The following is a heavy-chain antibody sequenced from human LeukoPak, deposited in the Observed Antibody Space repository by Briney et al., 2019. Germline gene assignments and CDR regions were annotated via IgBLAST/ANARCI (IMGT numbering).Heavy chain of an antibody. V-gene: IGHV3-21*01. J-gene: IGHJ3*02. CDR3: AREWRYCSGGSCYSDAFDI. D-gene: IGHD2-15*01. CDR1: GFTFSSYS. Sequence: GGSLRLSCVASGFTFSSYSMNWVRQAPGKGLEWVSSISSSSSYIYYADSVKGRFTISRDNAKNSLYLQMNSLRAEDTAVYYCAREWRYCSGGSCYSDAFDIWGQGTMVTVSS. CDR2: ISSSSSYI.